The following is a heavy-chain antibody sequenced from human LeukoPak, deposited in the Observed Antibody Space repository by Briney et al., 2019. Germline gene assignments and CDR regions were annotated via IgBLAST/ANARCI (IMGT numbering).Heavy chain of an antibody. J-gene: IGHJ4*02. D-gene: IGHD6-25*01. CDR1: GFTFSDCD. CDR3: GKAFPPLRVAAAGDY. V-gene: IGHV3-21*06. CDR2: VSYMGDHR. Sequence: GGSPRLSCTASGFTFSDCDMNWFRQAPGKGLQWVSSVSYMGDHRYYADSAKGRFTISRDNAKNSLYLQMDNLRADDTAVYYCGKAFPPLRVAAAGDYWGQGTLVTVSS.